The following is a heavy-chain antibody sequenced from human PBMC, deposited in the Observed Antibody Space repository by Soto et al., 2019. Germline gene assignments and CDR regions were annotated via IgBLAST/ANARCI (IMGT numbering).Heavy chain of an antibody. CDR2: INVNSGVT. J-gene: IGHJ4*02. D-gene: IGHD6-19*01. Sequence: QVQLVQSGAEVKKPGASVKVSCTASGYTFTDYYVHWVRQAPGQGLEWMGWINVNSGVTNLAQKFQGWVPLSSDTSVSTGYMELNRLKSDDTAVFFCARGVSGWSPFDLWGQGTLVTVSS. CDR3: ARGVSGWSPFDL. V-gene: IGHV1-2*04. CDR1: GYTFTDYY.